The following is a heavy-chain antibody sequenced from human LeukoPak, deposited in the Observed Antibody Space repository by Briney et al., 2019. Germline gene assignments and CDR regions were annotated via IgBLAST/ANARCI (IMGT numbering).Heavy chain of an antibody. J-gene: IGHJ4*02. Sequence: ASVKVSCKASGYTFTCYYMHWVRQAPGQGLEWMGRINPNSGGTNYAQKFQGRVTVTRDTSISTAYMELSRLRSDDTAAYYCARDSVAGEFDYWGQGTLVTVSS. V-gene: IGHV1-2*06. CDR1: GYTFTCYY. CDR2: INPNSGGT. CDR3: ARDSVAGEFDY. D-gene: IGHD6-19*01.